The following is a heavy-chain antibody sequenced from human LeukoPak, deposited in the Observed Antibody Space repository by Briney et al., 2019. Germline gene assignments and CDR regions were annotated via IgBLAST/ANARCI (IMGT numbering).Heavy chain of an antibody. CDR3: ARAVHVVPGVVWSLRSDAFDI. CDR1: GYTFTSYA. V-gene: IGHV1-2*02. D-gene: IGHD3-3*01. Sequence: ASVKVSCKASGYTFTSYAISWVRQAPGQGLEWMGWINPNSGGTNYAQKFQGRVTMTRDTSISTAYMELSRLRSDDTAVYYCARAVHVVPGVVWSLRSDAFDIWGQGTMVTVSS. J-gene: IGHJ3*02. CDR2: INPNSGGT.